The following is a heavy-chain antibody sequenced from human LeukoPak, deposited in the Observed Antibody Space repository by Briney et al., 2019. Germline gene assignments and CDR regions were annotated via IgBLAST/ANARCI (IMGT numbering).Heavy chain of an antibody. J-gene: IGHJ4*02. V-gene: IGHV1-46*01. CDR2: INPSGGST. CDR3: ARDREIIAVAGEYYFDY. CDR1: GYTFTSYY. Sequence: ASVKVSCKASGYTFTSYYMHWVRQAPGQGLEWMGIINPSGGSTSYAQKFQGRVTMTRDTSISTAYMELSRLRSDDTAVYYCARDREIIAVAGEYYFDYWGQGTLVTVSS. D-gene: IGHD6-19*01.